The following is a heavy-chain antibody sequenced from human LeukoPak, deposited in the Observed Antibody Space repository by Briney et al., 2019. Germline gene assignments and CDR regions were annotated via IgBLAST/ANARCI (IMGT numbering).Heavy chain of an antibody. V-gene: IGHV3-30*03. CDR2: ISYDGSNK. CDR1: GFTFSSYG. CDR3: ARDYDFWSGFFDY. J-gene: IGHJ4*02. Sequence: GGSLRLSCAASGFTFSSYGMHWVRQAPGKGLEWVAVISYDGSNKYYADSVKGRFIISRDNSKNTLSLQMNSLRAEDTAVYYCARDYDFWSGFFDYWGQGTLVTVSS. D-gene: IGHD3-3*01.